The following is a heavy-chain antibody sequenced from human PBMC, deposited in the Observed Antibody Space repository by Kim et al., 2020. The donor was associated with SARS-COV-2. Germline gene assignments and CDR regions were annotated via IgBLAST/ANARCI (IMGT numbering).Heavy chain of an antibody. V-gene: IGHV4-31*03. J-gene: IGHJ4*02. Sequence: SETLSLTCTVSGDSFSSGDYYWSWIRQHPGKGLEWIGHIYNSGTTYYNPSLKSRLTISVDTSENQSSLKLSSVTAADTAVYYCARSSGYYWISDYWGQGTLVAVSS. CDR1: GDSFSSGDYY. D-gene: IGHD3-22*01. CDR3: ARSSGYYWISDY. CDR2: IYNSGTT.